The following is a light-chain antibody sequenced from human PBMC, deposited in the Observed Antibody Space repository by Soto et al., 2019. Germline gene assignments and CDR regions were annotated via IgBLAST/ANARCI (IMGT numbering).Light chain of an antibody. Sequence: EIVMTQSPVTLSVSPGERATLSCRASQSVRSNLAWYQQKRGRALRLLIYGASTRATGIPARFSVSGSGTEFTLTISSLQSEDFAVYYCQQYESWPYTFGQGTKLEIK. CDR3: QQYESWPYT. CDR2: GAS. CDR1: QSVRSN. V-gene: IGKV3-15*01. J-gene: IGKJ2*01.